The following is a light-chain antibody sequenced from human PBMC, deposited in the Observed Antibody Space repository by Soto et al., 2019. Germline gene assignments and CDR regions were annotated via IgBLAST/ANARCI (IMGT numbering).Light chain of an antibody. Sequence: EIVFTQSPATLSLSPGDRATLSCRATQSISIYLAWYQQKPGQAPRLLIYDASNRATGIPARFSGSGSGTDFTLAISSLEPEDFAVYYCLQRSNWPRTFGQGTKV. V-gene: IGKV3-11*01. J-gene: IGKJ1*01. CDR3: LQRSNWPRT. CDR2: DAS. CDR1: QSISIY.